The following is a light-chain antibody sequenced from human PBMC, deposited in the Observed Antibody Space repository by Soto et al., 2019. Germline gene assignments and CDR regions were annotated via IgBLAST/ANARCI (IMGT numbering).Light chain of an antibody. CDR3: ASWDDSLNGWV. CDR2: SDN. CDR1: SSDIGSNT. Sequence: QSVLTQPPSASGTPGQRVAISCSGSSSDIGSNTVNWYQHLPVTAPQLLMYSDNQRPSGVPDRFSGSKSGTSASLAISGLQSEDEGDYYCASWDDSLNGWVFGGGTKLTVL. J-gene: IGLJ3*02. V-gene: IGLV1-44*01.